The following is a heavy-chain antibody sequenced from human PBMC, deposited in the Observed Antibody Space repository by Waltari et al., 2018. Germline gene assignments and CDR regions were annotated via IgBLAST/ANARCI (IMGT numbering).Heavy chain of an antibody. CDR2: MNPTSGST. V-gene: IGHV1-8*03. J-gene: IGHJ6*03. Sequence: QVQLVQSGAEVKKPGASEKVSCKASGYSFTSYNINWVRQAAGQGLEWMGWMNPTSGSTGYAQKFQDRVTITRNTSIGTAYMELRSLRSEDTAVYYCARDYGSGTYYYMDVWGKGTTVTVSS. CDR1: GYSFTSYN. CDR3: ARDYGSGTYYYMDV. D-gene: IGHD3-10*01.